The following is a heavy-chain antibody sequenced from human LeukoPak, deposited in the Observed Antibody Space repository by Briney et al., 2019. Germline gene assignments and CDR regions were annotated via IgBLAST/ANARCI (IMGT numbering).Heavy chain of an antibody. V-gene: IGHV4-59*01. CDR3: ARDRAGWYIDY. J-gene: IGHJ4*02. D-gene: IGHD6-19*01. Sequence: SETLSLTCTVSGGSISSYYWSWIRQPPGKGLEWIGYIYYSGSTNYNPSLKSRVTISVDTSKNQFSLKLSSATAADTAVYYCARDRAGWYIDYWGQGTLVTVSS. CDR1: GGSISSYY. CDR2: IYYSGST.